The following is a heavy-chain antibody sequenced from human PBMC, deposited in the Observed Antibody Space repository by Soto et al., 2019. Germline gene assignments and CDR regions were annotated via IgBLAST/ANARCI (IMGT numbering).Heavy chain of an antibody. V-gene: IGHV1-69*08. CDR3: ASGKSQMTQDRMGFYYYMDV. J-gene: IGHJ6*03. Sequence: QVQLVQSGAEVKKPGSSVKISCTTSGDTFFNYTFTWVRRAPGQGLEWMGRVIPLLDASNYAEKFQDRVTIHADNSTSTAYMELSGLKSDDSAIYYCASGKSQMTQDRMGFYYYMDVWGKGTTVTVSS. CDR2: VIPLLDAS. CDR1: GDTFFNYT. D-gene: IGHD2-15*01.